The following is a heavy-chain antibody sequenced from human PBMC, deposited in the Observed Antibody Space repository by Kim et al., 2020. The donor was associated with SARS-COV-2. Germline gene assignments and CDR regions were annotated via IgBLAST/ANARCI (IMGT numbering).Heavy chain of an antibody. J-gene: IGHJ4*02. D-gene: IGHD5-18*01. Sequence: KFQGRVTSTADESTSTAYMELSSLRSEDTAVYYCARGTYSYGYPQSFDYWGQGTLVTVSS. CDR3: ARGTYSYGYPQSFDY. V-gene: IGHV1-69*01.